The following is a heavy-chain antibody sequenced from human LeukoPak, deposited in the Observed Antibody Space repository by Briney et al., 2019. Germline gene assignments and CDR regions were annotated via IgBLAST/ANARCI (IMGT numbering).Heavy chain of an antibody. CDR1: GASITTYY. CDR2: IYYSGST. Sequence: SETLSLTCTASGASITTYYWSWIRQPPGKGLECIGYIYYSGSTNYNPSLKSRVTISVDTSKNQFSLKLSPVTAADTAVYYCARRTYFYDSSGYYFDYWGQGTLVTVSS. V-gene: IGHV4-59*01. CDR3: ARRTYFYDSSGYYFDY. J-gene: IGHJ4*02. D-gene: IGHD3-22*01.